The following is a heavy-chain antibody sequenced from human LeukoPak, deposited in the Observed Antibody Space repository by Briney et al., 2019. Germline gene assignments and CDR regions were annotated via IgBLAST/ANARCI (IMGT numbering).Heavy chain of an antibody. CDR2: IFYSGNT. CDR3: ARLAAISGSDYPDD. Sequence: PSETLSLTCTVSGVSISSYYWSWIRQPPGKGLEWIGYIFYSGNTIYNPSHRSRVTISADTSKNHFSLRLRSVTAADTAVYYCARLAAISGSDYPDDWGQGPLVTVSS. D-gene: IGHD1-26*01. V-gene: IGHV4-59*08. J-gene: IGHJ4*02. CDR1: GVSISSYY.